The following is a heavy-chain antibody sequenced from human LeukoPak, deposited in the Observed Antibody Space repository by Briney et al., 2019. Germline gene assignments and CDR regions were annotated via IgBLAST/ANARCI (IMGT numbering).Heavy chain of an antibody. CDR1: GFTFSRHG. V-gene: IGHV3-7*01. Sequence: GRSLRLSCVASGFTFSRHGMHWVRQAPGKGLEWVANINDDESEKYYVDSVKGRFTVSRDNARSSLFLQMNNLNAEDTAIYFCARVSTRSGTTYYFDYWGQGTLVTVSS. CDR3: ARVSTRSGTTYYFDY. CDR2: INDDESEK. J-gene: IGHJ4*02. D-gene: IGHD3-10*01.